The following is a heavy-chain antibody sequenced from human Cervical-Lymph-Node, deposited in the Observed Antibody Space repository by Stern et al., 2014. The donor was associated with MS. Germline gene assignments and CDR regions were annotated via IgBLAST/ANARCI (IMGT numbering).Heavy chain of an antibody. Sequence: VQLVQSGAEVKKPGESVKISCAGSGYTFTSHWIAWVRQVPGKGLEWMGVIYPGDSDPRYSPSFQGRVTISADRSISTAYLQWRTLRASDTAMYYCARRGTTGTIDGFDIWGQGSMVTVSS. CDR1: GYTFTSHW. V-gene: IGHV5-51*01. J-gene: IGHJ3*02. D-gene: IGHD1-1*01. CDR3: ARRGTTGTIDGFDI. CDR2: IYPGDSDP.